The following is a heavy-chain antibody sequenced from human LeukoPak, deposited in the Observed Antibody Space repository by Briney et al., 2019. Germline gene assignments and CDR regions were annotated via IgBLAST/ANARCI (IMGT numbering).Heavy chain of an antibody. J-gene: IGHJ4*02. CDR2: IWYDGSNK. CDR1: GFTFSSYG. D-gene: IGHD6-19*01. V-gene: IGHV3-33*01. CDR3: ARAPVAVNYFDY. Sequence: GGSLRLSCAASGFTFSSYGMHWVRQAPGKGLERVAVIWYDGSNKYYADSVKGRFTISRDNSKNTLYLQMNSLRAEDTAVYYCARAPVAVNYFDYWGQGTLVTVSS.